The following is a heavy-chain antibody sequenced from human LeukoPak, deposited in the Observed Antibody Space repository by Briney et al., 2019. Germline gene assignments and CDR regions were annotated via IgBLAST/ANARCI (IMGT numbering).Heavy chain of an antibody. Sequence: GGSLRLSCAASGFTFGSYWMNWFRQAPGKGLEWVTNIKEDGSAKNYVDSVKGRFTISRDNAQNSMSLQMNSLRAEDTAVYYCARSLTAASCLWGQGTLVTVSS. J-gene: IGHJ1*01. CDR1: GFTFGSYW. D-gene: IGHD5-18*01. CDR3: ARSLTAASCL. CDR2: IKEDGSAK. V-gene: IGHV3-7*04.